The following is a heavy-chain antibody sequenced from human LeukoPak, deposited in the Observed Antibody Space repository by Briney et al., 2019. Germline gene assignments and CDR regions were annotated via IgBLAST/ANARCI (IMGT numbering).Heavy chain of an antibody. CDR2: INPSGGST. CDR3: ARQPPGYYYGMDV. Sequence: ASVKVSCKASGYTFTSYYMHWVRQAPGQGLEWMEIINPSGGSTSYAQKFQGRVTMTRDTSTSTVYMELSSLRSEDTAVYYCARQPPGYYYGMDVWGQGTTVTVSS. D-gene: IGHD1-14*01. V-gene: IGHV1-46*01. CDR1: GYTFTSYY. J-gene: IGHJ6*02.